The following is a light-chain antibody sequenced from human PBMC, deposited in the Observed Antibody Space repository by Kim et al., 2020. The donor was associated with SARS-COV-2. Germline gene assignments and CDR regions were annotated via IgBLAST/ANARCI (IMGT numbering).Light chain of an antibody. CDR2: GAS. CDR3: QQSYGTPRT. Sequence: ASVGDRLTITCRTSQSISRYLNWYQQKPGKAPKLLIYGASSLQSGVPSRFSGSGSGTDFTLTISSLQPEDFATYYCQQSYGTPRTFGQGTKVDIK. CDR1: QSISRY. V-gene: IGKV1-39*01. J-gene: IGKJ1*01.